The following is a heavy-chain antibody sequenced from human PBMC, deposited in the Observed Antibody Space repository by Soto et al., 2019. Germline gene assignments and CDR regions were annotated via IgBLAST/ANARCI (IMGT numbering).Heavy chain of an antibody. CDR3: ARDHADDPYYYYGMDV. CDR1: GFTFSSYS. D-gene: IGHD3-3*01. Sequence: EVQLVESGGGLVKPGGSLRLSCAASGFTFSSYSMNWVRQAPGKGLEWVSSISSSSSYIYYADSVKGRFTISRDNAKNSLYLQMNSLRAEDTAVYYCARDHADDPYYYYGMDVWGQGTTVTVSS. CDR2: ISSSSSYI. J-gene: IGHJ6*02. V-gene: IGHV3-21*01.